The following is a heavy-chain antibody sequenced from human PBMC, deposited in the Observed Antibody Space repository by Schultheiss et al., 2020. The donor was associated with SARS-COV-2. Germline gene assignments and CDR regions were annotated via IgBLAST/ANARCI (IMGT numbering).Heavy chain of an antibody. CDR3: ARAVSGYDYSRFDY. CDR1: GGSISSYY. J-gene: IGHJ4*02. CDR2: IYYSGST. D-gene: IGHD5-12*01. V-gene: IGHV4-59*12. Sequence: SETLSLTCTVSGGSISSYYWSWIRQPPGKGLEWIGYIYYSGSTNYNPSLKSRVTISVDRSKNQFSLKLSSVTAADTAVYYCARAVSGYDYSRFDYWGQGTLVTVSS.